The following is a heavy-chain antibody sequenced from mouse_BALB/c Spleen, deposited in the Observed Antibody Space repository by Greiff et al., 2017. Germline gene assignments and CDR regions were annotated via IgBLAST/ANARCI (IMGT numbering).Heavy chain of an antibody. CDR1: GYTFTSYW. CDR3: ARGDYGSPVFAY. D-gene: IGHD1-1*01. V-gene: IGHV1S81*02. Sequence: QVQLKQPGAELVKPGASVKLSCKASGYTFTSYWMHWVKQRPGQGLEWIGEINPSNGRTNYNEKFKSKATLTVDKSSSTAYMQLSSLTSEDSAVYYCARGDYGSPVFAYWGQGTLVTVSA. J-gene: IGHJ3*01. CDR2: INPSNGRT.